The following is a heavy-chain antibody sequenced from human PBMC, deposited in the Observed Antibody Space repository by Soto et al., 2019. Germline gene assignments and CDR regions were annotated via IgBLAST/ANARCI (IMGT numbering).Heavy chain of an antibody. CDR3: AREDGYNSRLVDY. J-gene: IGHJ4*02. CDR1: GYTFTSYD. Sequence: ASVKVSCKASGYTFTSYDINWVRQAPGQGLEWMGWMSAYNDNPNYAQKLQGRVTMTTDTSTSTAYMELRSLRSDDTAVYYCAREDGYNSRLVDYWGQGTLVTVSS. CDR2: MSAYNDNP. V-gene: IGHV1-18*01. D-gene: IGHD5-12*01.